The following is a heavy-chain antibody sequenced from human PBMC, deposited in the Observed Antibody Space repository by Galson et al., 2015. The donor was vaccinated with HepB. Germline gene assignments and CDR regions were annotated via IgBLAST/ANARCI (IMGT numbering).Heavy chain of an antibody. Sequence: SLRLSCAASGFTFSNYAIHWVRQAPGKGLEWMAVISYHGSNKYYADSLKGRFTISRDNSKNTLYLQMNSLRAEDTAVYYCARDIEAVDGSNWFDPWGQGTRVTVSS. CDR3: ARDIEAVDGSNWFDP. J-gene: IGHJ5*02. V-gene: IGHV3-30*04. CDR1: GFTFSNYA. D-gene: IGHD6-19*01. CDR2: ISYHGSNK.